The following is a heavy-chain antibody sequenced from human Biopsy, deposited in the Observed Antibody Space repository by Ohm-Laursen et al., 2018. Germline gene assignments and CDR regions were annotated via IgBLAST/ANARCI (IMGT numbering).Heavy chain of an antibody. J-gene: IGHJ4*02. CDR1: GYTLTELS. CDR3: AADINVWNVNY. Sequence: VNLSCQVSGYTLTELSMHWVRQGPGKGIEWMGGFAPENGKTAYAQNFQARVSMTEDTSTDTAYTELRSLRSEDTAVYYCAADINVWNVNYWGQGTQVTVSS. CDR2: FAPENGKT. D-gene: IGHD1-1*01. V-gene: IGHV1-24*01.